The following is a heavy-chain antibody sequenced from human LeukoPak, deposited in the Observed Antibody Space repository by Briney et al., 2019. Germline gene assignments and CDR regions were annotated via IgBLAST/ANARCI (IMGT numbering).Heavy chain of an antibody. CDR1: GYGFTSYW. D-gene: IGHD4-17*01. V-gene: IGHV5-51*01. CDR3: ARLPIAYGDYQTNYFDY. CDR2: TYPGDSDT. J-gene: IGHJ4*02. Sequence: GESLKISCKGSGYGFTSYWIGWVRQMPGKGLEWMGITYPGDSDTRYSPSFQGQVTISADKSISTAYLQWSSLKASDTAMYYCARLPIAYGDYQTNYFDYWGQGTLVTVSS.